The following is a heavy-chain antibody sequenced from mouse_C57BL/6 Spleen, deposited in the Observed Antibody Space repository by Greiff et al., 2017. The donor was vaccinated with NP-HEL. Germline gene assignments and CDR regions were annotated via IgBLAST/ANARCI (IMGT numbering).Heavy chain of an antibody. V-gene: IGHV1-82*01. D-gene: IGHD2-14*01. CDR2: IYPGDGDT. CDR1: GYAFSSSW. Sequence: VQLQQSGPELVKPGASVKISCKASGYAFSSSWMNWVKQRPGKGLEWIGRIYPGDGDTNYNGKFKGKATLTADKSSSTAYMQLSSLTSEGSAVDYCASSRSTTRGAFDYWGQGTTLTVSS. CDR3: ASSRSTTRGAFDY. J-gene: IGHJ2*01.